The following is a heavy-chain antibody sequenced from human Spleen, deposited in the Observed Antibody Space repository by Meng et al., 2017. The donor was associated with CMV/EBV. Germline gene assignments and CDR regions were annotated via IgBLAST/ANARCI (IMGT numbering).Heavy chain of an antibody. CDR2: MYYTGKT. Sequence: SISSGQHYWSWLRQTPGKGLEWIGYMYYTGKTYYNPSLKSRVTVAADTSKNQFSLNLSSVTAADTAVYYCARDIGVGFWSGYTFDIWGQGTLVTVSS. V-gene: IGHV4-30-4*08. CDR1: SISSGQHY. CDR3: ARDIGVGFWSGYTFDI. J-gene: IGHJ4*02. D-gene: IGHD3-3*01.